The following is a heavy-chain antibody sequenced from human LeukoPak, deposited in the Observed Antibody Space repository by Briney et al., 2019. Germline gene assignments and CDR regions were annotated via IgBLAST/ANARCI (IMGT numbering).Heavy chain of an antibody. J-gene: IGHJ4*02. CDR3: ARDGSSSWYYFDY. Sequence: KSQGRVTITRDTSASTAYMELSSLRSEDTAVYYCARDGSSSWYYFDYWGQGTLVTVSS. V-gene: IGHV1-3*01. D-gene: IGHD6-13*01.